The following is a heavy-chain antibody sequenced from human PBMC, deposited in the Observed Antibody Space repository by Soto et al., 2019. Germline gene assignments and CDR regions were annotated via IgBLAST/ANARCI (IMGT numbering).Heavy chain of an antibody. CDR1: GFTFSSYA. V-gene: IGHV3-23*01. CDR3: ARDEGLGVNYYYYGMDV. CDR2: ISGSGGGT. Sequence: GGSLRLSCAASGFTFSSYAMSWVRQAPGKGLEWVSAISGSGGGTYYADSVKGRFTISRDNSKNTLYLQMNSLRAEDTAVYYCARDEGLGVNYYYYGMDVWGQGTTVTVSS. J-gene: IGHJ6*02. D-gene: IGHD3-10*01.